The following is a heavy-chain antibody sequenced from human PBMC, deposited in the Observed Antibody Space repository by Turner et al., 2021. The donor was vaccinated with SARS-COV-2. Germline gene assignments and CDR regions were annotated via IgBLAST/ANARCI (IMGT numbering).Heavy chain of an antibody. CDR2: IYSGGST. D-gene: IGHD3-10*01. J-gene: IGHJ4*02. CDR3: AREAPLGVNSMAFDY. V-gene: IGHV3-53*01. Sequence: EVQLVESGGGLIQPGGSLRLSCAASGFTVSSNYMNWVRQAPGKGLEWVSVIYSGGSTFYADSEKGRFTISRDNSKNTLYLQMNSLRAEDTAVYYCAREAPLGVNSMAFDYWGQGTLVTVSS. CDR1: GFTVSSNY.